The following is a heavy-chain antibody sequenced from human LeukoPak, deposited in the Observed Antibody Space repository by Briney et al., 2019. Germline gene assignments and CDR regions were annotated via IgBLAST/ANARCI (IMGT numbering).Heavy chain of an antibody. CDR3: ARDRGGTVTTFWFDP. J-gene: IGHJ5*02. D-gene: IGHD4-17*01. CDR1: GGSISSGSYL. CDR2: IYVGGSP. V-gene: IGHV4-61*02. Sequence: KPSETLSLTCTVSGGSISSGSYLWSWIRQPAGKGLEWIGRIYVGGSPDYNPSLKSRVTLSVDTSKNQFSLKLSSVTAADTAVYYCARDRGGTVTTFWFDPWGQGTLVTVSS.